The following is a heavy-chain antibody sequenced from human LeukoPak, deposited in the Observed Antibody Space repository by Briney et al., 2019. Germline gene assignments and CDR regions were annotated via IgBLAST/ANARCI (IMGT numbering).Heavy chain of an antibody. CDR1: GFTFSSYA. J-gene: IGHJ4*02. V-gene: IGHV3-23*01. Sequence: QAGGSLRLSCAASGFTFSSYAMSWVRQAPGKGLEWVSAISGSGGSTYYADSVKGRFTISRDNSKNTLYLQMNSLRAEDTAVYYCAKDQLLWFGELLDYWGQGTLVTVSS. D-gene: IGHD3-10*01. CDR2: ISGSGGST. CDR3: AKDQLLWFGELLDY.